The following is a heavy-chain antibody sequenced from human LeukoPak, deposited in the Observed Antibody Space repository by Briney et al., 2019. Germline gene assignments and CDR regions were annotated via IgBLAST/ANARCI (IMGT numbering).Heavy chain of an antibody. D-gene: IGHD3-3*01. Sequence: SETLSLTCTVSGGSISSYYWSWIRQPAGKGLEWIWRIYTSGSTNYNPSLKSRVTMSLDTSKNQFSLNLSSVTAADTAVYYCARAPSITIFGVVIPDAFDIWGQGTMVTVSS. CDR2: IYTSGST. CDR1: GGSISSYY. J-gene: IGHJ3*02. CDR3: ARAPSITIFGVVIPDAFDI. V-gene: IGHV4-4*07.